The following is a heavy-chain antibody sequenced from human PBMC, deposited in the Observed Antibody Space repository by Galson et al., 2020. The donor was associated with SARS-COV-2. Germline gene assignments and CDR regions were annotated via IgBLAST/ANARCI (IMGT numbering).Heavy chain of an antibody. Sequence: SETLSLTCTVSGYSINSGYYWGWIRQPPGKGLEWIGSIYHSGSTYYNPSLKTRVTISVDTSKNQFSLNLSSVTAADTAVYYCAAYSSSSGVFDYWGQGTLVTVSS. CDR2: IYHSGST. V-gene: IGHV4-38-2*02. J-gene: IGHJ4*02. CDR3: AAYSSSSGVFDY. D-gene: IGHD6-13*01. CDR1: GYSINSGYY.